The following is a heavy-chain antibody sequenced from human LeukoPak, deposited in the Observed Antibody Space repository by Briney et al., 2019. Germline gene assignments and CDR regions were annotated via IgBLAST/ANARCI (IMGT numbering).Heavy chain of an antibody. CDR1: GYIFTSYG. Sequence: ASVKVSCKASGYIFTSYGISWVRQAPGQGLEWMGWISVYNGNTNYVQKFQGRVTMTRDTSISTAYMELSRLRSDDTAVYYCARGAIGVPDPAGAFDYWGQGTLVTVSS. D-gene: IGHD1-14*01. CDR3: ARGAIGVPDPAGAFDY. V-gene: IGHV1-18*01. J-gene: IGHJ4*02. CDR2: ISVYNGNT.